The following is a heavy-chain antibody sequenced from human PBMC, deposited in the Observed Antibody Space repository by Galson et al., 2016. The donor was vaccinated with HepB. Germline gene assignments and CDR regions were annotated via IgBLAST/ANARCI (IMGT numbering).Heavy chain of an antibody. CDR2: IFHTGTT. D-gene: IGHD2-8*01. CDR3: ASLPRTCTINACS. Sequence: SETLSLTCAVSGASITSRQWWSWVRQPQGKRLEWIGEIFHTGTTNYNPSLQSRVTVSVDKSKNQFSLTLTSVTAADTAVYFCASLPRTCTINACSWGQGTLVTVSS. J-gene: IGHJ4*02. V-gene: IGHV4-4*02. CDR1: GASITSRQW.